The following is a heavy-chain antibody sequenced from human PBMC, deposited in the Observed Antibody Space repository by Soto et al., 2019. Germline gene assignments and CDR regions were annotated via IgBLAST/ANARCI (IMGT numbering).Heavy chain of an antibody. CDR1: GFTFSSYG. Sequence: QVQLVESGGGVVQPGRSLRLSCAASGFTFSSYGMHWVRQAPGKGLEWVAVIWYDGSNKYYADSVKGRFTISRDNSKNTLYLQMNSLRAEDTAVYYCARDLLGYCSSTSCRYGMDVWGQGTTVTVSS. CDR2: IWYDGSNK. D-gene: IGHD2-2*01. V-gene: IGHV3-33*01. J-gene: IGHJ6*02. CDR3: ARDLLGYCSSTSCRYGMDV.